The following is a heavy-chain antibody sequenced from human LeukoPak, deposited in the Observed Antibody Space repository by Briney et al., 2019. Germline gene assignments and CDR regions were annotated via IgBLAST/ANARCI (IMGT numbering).Heavy chain of an antibody. CDR1: GLTFSTYG. CDR2: ISYDGSNE. Sequence: GGSLRLSCVASGLTFSTYGMHWVRQAPGKGLEWAAGISYDGSNEYYADSVKGRFTISRDNSKNTLFLQMSSLRTEDTAVYYCAKQRAVYFDSWGQGSLVTVS. CDR3: AKQRAVYFDS. V-gene: IGHV3-30*18. J-gene: IGHJ4*02. D-gene: IGHD6-19*01.